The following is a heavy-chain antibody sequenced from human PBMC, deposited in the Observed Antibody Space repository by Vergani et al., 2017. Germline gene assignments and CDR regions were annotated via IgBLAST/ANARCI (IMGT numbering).Heavy chain of an antibody. CDR3: ARGCGSTSCYKRGEDWFDP. J-gene: IGHJ5*02. CDR2: INPSGGST. D-gene: IGHD2-2*02. CDR1: VYTFTSYY. Sequence: QVQLVQSGAEVKQPGASVKVSCQASVYTFTSYYIHWVRQAPGQGLEWMGIINPSGGSTNYAQKFQGRVTMTRDTSTSTVFMGLSSLRSEDTAVYYCARGCGSTSCYKRGEDWFDPWGQGTLVTVSS. V-gene: IGHV1-46*01.